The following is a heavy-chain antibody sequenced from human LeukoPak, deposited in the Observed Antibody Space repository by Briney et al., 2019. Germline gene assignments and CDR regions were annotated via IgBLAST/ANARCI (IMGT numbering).Heavy chain of an antibody. CDR2: ISRGSDHI. Sequence: GGSLRLSCAASGFTFSSYAMSWVRQAPGKGLEWVSSISRGSDHIFYADSMKGRFTISRDNAKNSLYLQMNSLRAEDTAVYYCARSGSFSPTYYFDYWGQGTLVTVSS. V-gene: IGHV3-21*04. J-gene: IGHJ4*02. CDR3: ARSGSFSPTYYFDY. CDR1: GFTFSSYA. D-gene: IGHD1-26*01.